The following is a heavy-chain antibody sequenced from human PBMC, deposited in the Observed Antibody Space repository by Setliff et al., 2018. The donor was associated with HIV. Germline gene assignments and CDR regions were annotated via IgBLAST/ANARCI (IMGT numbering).Heavy chain of an antibody. V-gene: IGHV1-18*01. J-gene: IGHJ4*02. D-gene: IGHD5-12*01. CDR2: INTHSGYT. CDR3: ARGMTWLRFLDY. Sequence: ASVKVSCKASGYTFNNYGISWVRQAPGQGLEWMGWINTHSGYTNYAQNVQGRVTVTMDTSTSTAYMELRSLKSHDTAVYYCARGMTWLRFLDYWGQGTLVTVSS. CDR1: GYTFNNYG.